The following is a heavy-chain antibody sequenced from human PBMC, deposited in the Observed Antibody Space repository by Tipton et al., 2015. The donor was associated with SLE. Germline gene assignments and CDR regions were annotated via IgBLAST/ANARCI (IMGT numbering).Heavy chain of an antibody. CDR3: AGESMHNFDY. CDR2: IYYSGST. V-gene: IGHV4-59*11. Sequence: TLSLTCTVSGGSISSHYWSWIRQPPGKGLEWIGYIYYSGSTKYNPSLKSRVTISVDTSKNQFSLKLSSVTAADTAVYYCAGESMHNFDYWGQGTLVTVSS. CDR1: GGSISSHY. D-gene: IGHD2-8*01. J-gene: IGHJ4*02.